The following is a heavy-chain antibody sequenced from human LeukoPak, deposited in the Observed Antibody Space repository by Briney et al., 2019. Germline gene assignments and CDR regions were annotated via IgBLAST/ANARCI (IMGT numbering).Heavy chain of an antibody. J-gene: IGHJ4*02. Sequence: GGYYWSWIRQHXGKGLXWIGYIYYSGSTYYNPSLKSRVTISVDTSKNQFSLKLSSVTAADPAVYYCARSGKLLLKGFDYWGQGTLVTVYS. V-gene: IGHV4-31*02. CDR1: GGYY. CDR2: IYYSGST. CDR3: ARSGKLLLKGFDY. D-gene: IGHD2-15*01.